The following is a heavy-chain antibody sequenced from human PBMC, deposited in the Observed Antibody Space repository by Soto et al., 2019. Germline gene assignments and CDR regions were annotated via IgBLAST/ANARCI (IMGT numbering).Heavy chain of an antibody. CDR1: GGSISSGGYY. D-gene: IGHD3-3*01. CDR3: ARVKGFLEWFGGGDYYYYGMDV. J-gene: IGHJ6*02. V-gene: IGHV4-31*03. Sequence: PSETLSLTCTVSGGSISSGGYYWSWIRQHPGKGLEWIGYIYYSGSTYYNPSLKSRVTISVDTSKNQFSLKLSSVTAADTAVYYCARVKGFLEWFGGGDYYYYGMDVWGQGTTVTVSS. CDR2: IYYSGST.